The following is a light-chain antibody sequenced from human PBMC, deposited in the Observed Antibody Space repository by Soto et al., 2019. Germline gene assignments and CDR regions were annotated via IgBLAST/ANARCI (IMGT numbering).Light chain of an antibody. V-gene: IGKV1-33*01. Sequence: DIQITQSPSSLSASVGDRGTITCQASQNINNYLNWYQQKPGRAPKLLIYDASNLEAGVPSRLRGSGSGTDFTFTIRRLQPEDIATYYCQQYENLPTFGQGTRLEI. CDR2: DAS. CDR1: QNINNY. J-gene: IGKJ5*01. CDR3: QQYENLPT.